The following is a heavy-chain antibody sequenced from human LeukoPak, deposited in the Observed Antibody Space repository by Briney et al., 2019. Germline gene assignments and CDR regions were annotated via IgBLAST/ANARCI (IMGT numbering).Heavy chain of an antibody. D-gene: IGHD4-17*01. Sequence: SETLSLTCTVSGGSISSSDSFWGWIRQPPGRTLEYIGNIYYNGDTYYNPSLKSRVTISVDTSKNQFSLKLSSVTAADTAVYYCARFPFDYVGGAFDIWGQGTMVTVSS. CDR2: IYYNGDT. CDR3: ARFPFDYVGGAFDI. CDR1: GGSISSSDSF. V-gene: IGHV4-39*07. J-gene: IGHJ3*02.